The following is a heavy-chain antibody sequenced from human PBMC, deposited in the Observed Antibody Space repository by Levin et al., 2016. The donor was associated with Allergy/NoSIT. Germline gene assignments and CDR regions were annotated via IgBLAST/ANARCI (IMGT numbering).Heavy chain of an antibody. D-gene: IGHD1-14*01. Sequence: GESLKISCKGSGYSFTSYWIGWVRQMPGKGLEWMGIIYPGDSDTRYSPSFQGQVTISADKSISTAYLQWSSLKASDTAMYYCARHLEPRRSIGENAFDIWGQGTMVTVSS. CDR1: GYSFTSYW. CDR2: IYPGDSDT. J-gene: IGHJ3*02. CDR3: ARHLEPRRSIGENAFDI. V-gene: IGHV5-51*01.